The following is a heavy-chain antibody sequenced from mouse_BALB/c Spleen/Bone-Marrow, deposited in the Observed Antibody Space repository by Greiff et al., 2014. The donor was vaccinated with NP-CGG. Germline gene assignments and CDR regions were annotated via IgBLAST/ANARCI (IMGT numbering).Heavy chain of an antibody. CDR2: IDPANGDT. V-gene: IGHV14-3*02. CDR3: TKPSFYYGSSYWYFDV. D-gene: IGHD1-1*01. Sequence: VQLKESGAGLAKPGASVKLSCTASGFNIKDTYMHWVKQRPEQGLEWIGRIDPANGDTKYDPKFQGKATITADTSSNTAYLQLSSLTSEDTAVYYCTKPSFYYGSSYWYFDVWGAGTTVTVSS. J-gene: IGHJ1*01. CDR1: GFNIKDTY.